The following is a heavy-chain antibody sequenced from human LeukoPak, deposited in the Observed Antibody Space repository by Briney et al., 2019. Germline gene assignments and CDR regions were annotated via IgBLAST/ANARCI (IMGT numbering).Heavy chain of an antibody. D-gene: IGHD5-24*01. V-gene: IGHV3-43D*03. CDR2: ISWDGGST. Sequence: GGSLRLSCAASGFTFDDYAMHWVRHAPGKGLEWVSLISWDGGSTYYADSVKGRFTISRDNSKNSLYLQMNSLRAEDTALYYCAKEGYSRDGYNYAGGAFDIWGQGTMVTVSS. CDR1: GFTFDDYA. J-gene: IGHJ3*02. CDR3: AKEGYSRDGYNYAGGAFDI.